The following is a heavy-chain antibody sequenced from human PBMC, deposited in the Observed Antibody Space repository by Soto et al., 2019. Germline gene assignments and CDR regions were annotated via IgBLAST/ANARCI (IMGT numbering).Heavy chain of an antibody. J-gene: IGHJ5*02. CDR2: IYYIGAY. V-gene: IGHV4-59*02. Sequence: QVQLQQSGPGLVRPSETLSLSCSVSGASVSSYYWSWVRQPPGKGLEWIGYIYYIGAYNYNPSLKSRDTISVDTSKNQFSLKLTSVTAADTAVYYCARTPETRDWLDPWGQGTLVTVSS. D-gene: IGHD1-7*01. CDR3: ARTPETRDWLDP. CDR1: GASVSSYY.